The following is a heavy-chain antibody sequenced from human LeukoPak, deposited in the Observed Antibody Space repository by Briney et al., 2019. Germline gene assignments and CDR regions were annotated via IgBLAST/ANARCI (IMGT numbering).Heavy chain of an antibody. V-gene: IGHV4-4*07. CDR2: IYTSGST. CDR3: ARMYSSGWYVSFD. J-gene: IGHJ4*02. D-gene: IGHD6-19*01. Sequence: SETLSLTCTASGGSISNFYWSWLRQPPGKGLEWIGRIYTSGSTNYNPSLKSRVTMSVDTSKNQFSLKLSSVTAADTAVYYCARMYSSGWYVSFDWGQGTLVTVSS. CDR1: GGSISNFY.